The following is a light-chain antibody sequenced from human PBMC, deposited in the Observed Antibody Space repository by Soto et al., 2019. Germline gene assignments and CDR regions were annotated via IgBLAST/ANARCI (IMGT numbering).Light chain of an antibody. CDR3: QQYNNWPWT. CDR1: QSISDT. V-gene: IGKV3-15*01. J-gene: IGKJ1*01. CDR2: GAS. Sequence: EIVMTQSPATLSVSPGGRATLSCRASQSISDTLAWYQQKPGQAPRLIIYGASTRAPGFPARFSGSGSGTDFTLTISSLQSEDVAVYYCQQYNNWPWTLGQGTKVDIK.